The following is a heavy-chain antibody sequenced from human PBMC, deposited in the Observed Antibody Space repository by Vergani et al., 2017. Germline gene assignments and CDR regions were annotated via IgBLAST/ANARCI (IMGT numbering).Heavy chain of an antibody. J-gene: IGHJ5*02. D-gene: IGHD6-19*01. CDR2: IYYSGST. Sequence: QLQLQESGPGLVKPSAPLSLTFSVSGASIRSSNYYWGWIRQPPGKGLEWIASIYYSGSTYYNPSLKSRVTISVDTSKHQFSLKLSSVTAADTAVYFCARHSTVEWLVKLGWIDPWGQGILVTVSS. CDR3: ARHSTVEWLVKLGWIDP. V-gene: IGHV4-39*01. CDR1: GASIRSSNYY.